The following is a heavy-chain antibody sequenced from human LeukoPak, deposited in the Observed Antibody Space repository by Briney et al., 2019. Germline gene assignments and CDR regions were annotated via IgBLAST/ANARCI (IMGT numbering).Heavy chain of an antibody. CDR3: ARAVDYYYYGMDV. CDR2: IYPGDSDT. CDR1: GYSFTSYW. V-gene: IGHV5-51*01. J-gene: IGHJ6*02. D-gene: IGHD5-24*01. Sequence: GESLKISCKGSGYSFTSYWIGWVRQMPGKGLEWMVIIYPGDSDTRYSPSFQGQVTISADKSISTAYLQWSSLKASDTAMYYCARAVDYYYYGMDVWGQGTTVTVSS.